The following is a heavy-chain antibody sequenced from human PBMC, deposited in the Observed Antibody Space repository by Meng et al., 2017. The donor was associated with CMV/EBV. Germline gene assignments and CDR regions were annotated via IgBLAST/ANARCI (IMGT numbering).Heavy chain of an antibody. D-gene: IGHD2-2*01. J-gene: IGHJ4*02. CDR3: AKYCSSGACLDY. V-gene: IGHV3-74*03. CDR1: GFPFSGYW. CDR2: IKYDGRST. Sequence: WAASGFPFSGYWMHWVRQAPGKGLVWVSRIKYDGRSTTYADSVKGRFTISRDNAQNTVYLQMNSLRAEDTAVYYCAKYCSSGACLDYWGQGTLVTVSS.